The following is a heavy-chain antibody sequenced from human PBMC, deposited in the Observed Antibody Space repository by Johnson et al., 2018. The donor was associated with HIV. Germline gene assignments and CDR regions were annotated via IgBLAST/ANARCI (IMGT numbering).Heavy chain of an antibody. CDR3: ARVKGYGIPNAFDI. CDR2: ISYDGSNK. D-gene: IGHD5-18*01. V-gene: IGHV3-30-3*01. Sequence: VQLVESGGGVVQPGRSLRLSCAASGFTFSSYAMHWVRQAPGKGLEWVAVISYDGSNKYYADSVKGRFTISRDNSKNTLYLQMNSLRAEDTALYYCARVKGYGIPNAFDIWGQGTMVTVSS. J-gene: IGHJ3*02. CDR1: GFTFSSYA.